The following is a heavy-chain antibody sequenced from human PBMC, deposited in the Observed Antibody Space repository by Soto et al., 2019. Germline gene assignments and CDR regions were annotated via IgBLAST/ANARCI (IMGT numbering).Heavy chain of an antibody. CDR1: GGSISSSSYY. J-gene: IGHJ6*02. D-gene: IGHD6-6*01. Sequence: QLQLQESGPGLVKPSETLSLTCTVSGGSISSSSYYWGWIRQPPGKGLEWIGSIYYSGSTYYNPSLKSRVTISVDTSKNQFSLKLSSVTAADTAVYYCARHPTKYSSSSTGMDVWGQGTTVTVSS. CDR3: ARHPTKYSSSSTGMDV. V-gene: IGHV4-39*01. CDR2: IYYSGST.